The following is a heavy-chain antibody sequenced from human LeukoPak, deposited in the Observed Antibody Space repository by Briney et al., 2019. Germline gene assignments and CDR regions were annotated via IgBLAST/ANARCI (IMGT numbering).Heavy chain of an antibody. CDR1: GYSISSGYY. D-gene: IGHD3-10*01. Sequence: SETLSLTCTVSGYSISSGYYWGWIRQPPGKGLEWIGSIYHSGSTYYNPSLKSRVTISVDTSKNQFSLKLSSVTAADTAVYYCARHNYTMVRGVRGNWFDPWGQGTLVTVSS. J-gene: IGHJ5*02. CDR2: IYHSGST. V-gene: IGHV4-38-2*02. CDR3: ARHNYTMVRGVRGNWFDP.